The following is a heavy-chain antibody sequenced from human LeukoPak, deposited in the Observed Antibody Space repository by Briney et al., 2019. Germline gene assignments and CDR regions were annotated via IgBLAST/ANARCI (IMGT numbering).Heavy chain of an antibody. CDR2: IYYSGTS. J-gene: IGHJ4*02. CDR3: ARVSAAGTGPDY. D-gene: IGHD6-13*01. Sequence: PSETLSLTCTVSGGSISSYYWTWIRQPPGKGLEWIGYIYYSGTSNYNPSLKSRVTISVDTSQNQFSLRLSSVTAADTAVYYCARVSAAGTGPDYWGQGTLVTVSS. V-gene: IGHV4-59*01. CDR1: GGSISSYY.